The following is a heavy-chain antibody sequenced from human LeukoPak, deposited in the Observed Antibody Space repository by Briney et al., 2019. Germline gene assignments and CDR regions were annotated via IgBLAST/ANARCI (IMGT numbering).Heavy chain of an antibody. Sequence: SETLSLTCTVSGGSISSYYWSWIRQPAVKGLEWIGRIYTSGSTNYNPSLKSRVTMSVDTSKNQFSLKLSSVTAADTAVYYCARDGDLASPMARLGYYYYYMDVWGKGTTVTVSS. CDR3: ARDGDLASPMARLGYYYYYMDV. D-gene: IGHD3-10*01. J-gene: IGHJ6*03. CDR1: GGSISSYY. V-gene: IGHV4-4*07. CDR2: IYTSGST.